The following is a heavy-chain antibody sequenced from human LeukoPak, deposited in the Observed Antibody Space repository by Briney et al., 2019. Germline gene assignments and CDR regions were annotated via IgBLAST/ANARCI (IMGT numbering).Heavy chain of an antibody. CDR2: INSDGSRT. V-gene: IGHV3-74*01. J-gene: IGHJ4*02. D-gene: IGHD3-22*01. CDR3: ARDPDLSGYSFFDY. Sequence: SGGSLRLSCAASGFTLSSYWMHWVRQAPGKGLVWVSRINSDGSRTSYADSVKGRFTISRDNAKNTLYLQMNSLRAEDTAVYYCARDPDLSGYSFFDYWGQGNLVTVSS. CDR1: GFTLSSYW.